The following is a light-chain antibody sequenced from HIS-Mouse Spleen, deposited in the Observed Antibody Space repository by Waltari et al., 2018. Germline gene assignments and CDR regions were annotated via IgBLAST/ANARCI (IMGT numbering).Light chain of an antibody. CDR2: GAS. V-gene: IGKV3-20*01. CDR3: QQYGSSSALT. Sequence: DIVLTPSPGTLSLSPGERATLSCRASQSVSSSYLAWYQQKPGQAPRLLIYGASSRATGIPDRFSGSGSGTDFTLTISRLEPEDFAVYYCQQYGSSSALTFGGGTKVEIK. J-gene: IGKJ4*01. CDR1: QSVSSSY.